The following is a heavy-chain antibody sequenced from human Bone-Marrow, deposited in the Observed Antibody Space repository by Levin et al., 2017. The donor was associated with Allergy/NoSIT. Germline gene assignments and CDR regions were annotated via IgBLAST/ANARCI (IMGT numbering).Heavy chain of an antibody. J-gene: IGHJ5*02. Sequence: SETLSLTCTVSGGSITSSYWGWLRQPPGRGLECLGYIYYTGSTNSYTDYTRYNPSLESRVTISVDTSKNQFSLRLSSVTAADTAVYYCANVIQGDWFDPWGPGTLVTVSS. CDR2: IYYTGST. V-gene: IGHV4-59*08. D-gene: IGHD5-18*01. CDR3: ANVIQGDWFDP. CDR1: GGSITSSY.